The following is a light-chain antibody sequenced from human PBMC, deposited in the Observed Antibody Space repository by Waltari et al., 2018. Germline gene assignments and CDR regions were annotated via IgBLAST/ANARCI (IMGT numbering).Light chain of an antibody. J-gene: IGLJ1*01. CDR2: DVS. CDR1: SRDVGLYDY. Sequence: QSALTQPASVSGSPGQSITISCTGTSRDVGLYDYVSWYQHHTGKAPKLGSYDVSYPPSVISSLFSAPRSGNTASLTSSALQAEYEADYYCTTYTASSTRYVFVTGTKVTVL. V-gene: IGLV2-14*01. CDR3: TTYTASSTRYV.